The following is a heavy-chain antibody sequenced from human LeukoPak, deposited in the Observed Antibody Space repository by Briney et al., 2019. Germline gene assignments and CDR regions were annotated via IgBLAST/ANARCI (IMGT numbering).Heavy chain of an antibody. V-gene: IGHV3-30-3*01. J-gene: IGHJ4*02. CDR1: GFTFSSYA. CDR2: ISYDGSNK. CDR3: ARGSTYYYDSSGYQPHWGY. Sequence: GRSLRLSCAASGFTFSSYAMHWVRQAPGKGLEWVAVISYDGSNKYYADSVKGRFTISRDNSKNTLYLQMNSLRAEDTAVYYCARGSTYYYDSSGYQPHWGYWGQGTLVTVSS. D-gene: IGHD3-22*01.